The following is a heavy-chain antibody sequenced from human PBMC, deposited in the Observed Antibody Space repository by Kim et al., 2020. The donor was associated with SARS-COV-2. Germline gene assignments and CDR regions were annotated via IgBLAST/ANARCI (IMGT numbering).Heavy chain of an antibody. CDR2: INHSGST. J-gene: IGHJ4*02. CDR3: ARVRTIEYSSTIDY. D-gene: IGHD6-6*01. Sequence: SETLSLTRAVYGGSFSGYYWSWIRQPPGKGLEWIGEINHSGSTNYNPSLKSRVTISVDTSKNQFSLKLSSVTAADTAVYYCARVRTIEYSSTIDYWGQGT. V-gene: IGHV4-34*01. CDR1: GGSFSGYY.